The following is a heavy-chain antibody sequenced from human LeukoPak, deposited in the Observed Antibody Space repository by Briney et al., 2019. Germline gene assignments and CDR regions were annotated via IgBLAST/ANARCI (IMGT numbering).Heavy chain of an antibody. J-gene: IGHJ4*02. Sequence: GGSLRLSCAASGFTFSSYSMNWVRQAPGEGLGWVSSISYSSAYIYHADSVKGRFTVSRDNAKNSLFLQMNSLRAEDTAVYYCAREVSAEMGGSGSYCNNFDYWGQGTLVTVSS. D-gene: IGHD3-10*01. V-gene: IGHV3-21*01. CDR2: ISYSSAYI. CDR3: AREVSAEMGGSGSYCNNFDY. CDR1: GFTFSSYS.